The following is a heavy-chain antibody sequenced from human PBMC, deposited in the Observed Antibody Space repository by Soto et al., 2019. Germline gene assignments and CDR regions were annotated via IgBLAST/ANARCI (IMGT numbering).Heavy chain of an antibody. J-gene: IGHJ4*02. CDR2: ISGSGDEI. V-gene: IGHV3-23*01. CDR3: ARRGNDQWGHFDY. Sequence: EVQLLESGGGLVQPGGSMRLSCAASGFIFRNQAMCWVRQGRGKGLEFVSCISGSGDEIFFLASVKGRFAISRDTSENKLSLPRSSLRPEYRAVYHCARRGNDQWGHFDYWGQGVQFALSS. CDR1: GFIFRNQA. D-gene: IGHD7-27*01.